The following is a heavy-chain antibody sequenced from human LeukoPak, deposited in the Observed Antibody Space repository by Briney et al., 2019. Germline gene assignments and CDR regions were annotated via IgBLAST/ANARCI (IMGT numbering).Heavy chain of an antibody. CDR3: TREGLGYCLDY. D-gene: IGHD3/OR15-3a*01. V-gene: IGHV1-46*01. CDR1: GYTFTSYY. CDR2: INPSGGST. Sequence: ASVKVSSKASGYTFTSYYMHWVRQAPGQGLEWMGIINPSGGSTTYAQKFQGRVTMTRDTSTSTVYMQLSSLTSEDTAVYYCTREGLGYCLDYWGQGTLVTVSS. J-gene: IGHJ4*02.